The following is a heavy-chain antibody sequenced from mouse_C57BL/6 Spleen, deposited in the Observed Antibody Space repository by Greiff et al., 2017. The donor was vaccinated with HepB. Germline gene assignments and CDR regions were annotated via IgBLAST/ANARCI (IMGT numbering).Heavy chain of an antibody. J-gene: IGHJ4*01. CDR3: AKWDGYAMDY. D-gene: IGHD4-1*01. Sequence: VQLQQSGPGLVQPSQSLSITCTVSGFSLTSYGVHWVRQSPGKGLEWLGVIWRGGSTDYNAAFMSRLSITKDNSKSQVFFRMKGLQADDTAIYYGAKWDGYAMDYWGQGTSVTVSS. CDR1: GFSLTSYG. CDR2: IWRGGST. V-gene: IGHV2-5*01.